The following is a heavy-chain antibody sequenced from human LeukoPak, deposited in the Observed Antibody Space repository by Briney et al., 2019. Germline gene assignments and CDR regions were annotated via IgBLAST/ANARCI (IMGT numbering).Heavy chain of an antibody. CDR2: ISGGDDST. J-gene: IGHJ3*02. CDR1: GFTFSNYA. D-gene: IGHD3-10*01. Sequence: LAGGSLRLSCAASGFTFSNYAMSWVRQAPGKGLEWVSAISGGDDSTYYADSVKGRFTISRDKSKNTLYLQMNSLRAEDTAVYYCAKDFFVVGELGDAFDIWGQGTMVTVSS. CDR3: AKDFFVVGELGDAFDI. V-gene: IGHV3-23*01.